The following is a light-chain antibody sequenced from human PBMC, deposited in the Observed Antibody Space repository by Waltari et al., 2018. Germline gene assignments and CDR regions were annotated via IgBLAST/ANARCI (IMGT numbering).Light chain of an antibody. CDR1: QSVSSN. J-gene: IGKJ5*01. V-gene: IGKV3-15*01. Sequence: EIVMTQSPATLSMSPGESAILPCRASQSVSSNLAWNQQNPGQAPRLLIYDASTRATGLPARFSGSGSGTEFTLTISSLQSEDFAVYYCQQYDNWPPLIIFGQGTRLEIK. CDR2: DAS. CDR3: QQYDNWPPLII.